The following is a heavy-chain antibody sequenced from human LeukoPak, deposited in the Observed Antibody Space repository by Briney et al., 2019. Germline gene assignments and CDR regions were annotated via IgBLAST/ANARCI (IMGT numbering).Heavy chain of an antibody. J-gene: IGHJ3*02. CDR1: GGSISSYY. Sequence: SETLSLTCTVSGGSISSYYWSWIRQPPGKGLEWIGYIYYSGSTNYNPSLKSRVTISVDTSKNQFSLQLNSVTPEDTAVYYCARDPHGGTNAFDIWGQGTMVTVSS. D-gene: IGHD4-23*01. CDR2: IYYSGST. CDR3: ARDPHGGTNAFDI. V-gene: IGHV4-59*12.